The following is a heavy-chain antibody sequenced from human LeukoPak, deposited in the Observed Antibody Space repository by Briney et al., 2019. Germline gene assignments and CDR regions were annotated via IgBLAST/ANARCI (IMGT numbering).Heavy chain of an antibody. Sequence: PGGSLRLSCAASGFTFSSYGMHWVRQAPGKGLEWVAVISYDGSNKYYADSVKGPFTISRDNSKNTLYLQMNSLRAEDTAVYYCAKTEDTAIVTGPDYWGQGTLVTVSS. CDR3: AKTEDTAIVTGPDY. D-gene: IGHD5-18*01. CDR2: ISYDGSNK. V-gene: IGHV3-30*18. J-gene: IGHJ4*02. CDR1: GFTFSSYG.